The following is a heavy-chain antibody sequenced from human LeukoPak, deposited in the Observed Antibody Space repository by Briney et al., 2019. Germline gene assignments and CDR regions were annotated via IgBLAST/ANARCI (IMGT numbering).Heavy chain of an antibody. CDR3: VRGGQGDGYSADEAFDF. V-gene: IGHV6-1*01. CDR2: TYYRSKWYN. CDR1: GDSFSSNTTA. D-gene: IGHD5-24*01. J-gene: IGHJ3*01. Sequence: SQTLSLTCAISGDSFSSNTTACNWIRQSPSRGLEWLGRTYYRSKWYNDYAISVKSRITINPDTSKNHFSLQLNSVTAEDTAVYYCVRGGQGDGYSADEAFDFWGRGTVVTVSS.